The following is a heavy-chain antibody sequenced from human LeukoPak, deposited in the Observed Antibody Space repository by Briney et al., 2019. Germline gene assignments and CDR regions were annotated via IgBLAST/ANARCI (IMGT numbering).Heavy chain of an antibody. D-gene: IGHD7-27*01. V-gene: IGHV4-59*08. CDR1: GGSISSDY. J-gene: IGHJ6*02. Sequence: SETLSLTCTVAGGSISSDYWSWVRQPPGKGLEWGGYIYYSGSTNYNPSLNRRVTISVDTSKNQFSLKLSSVTGADTAVYYCARHWAGDLYYYYGMDVWGQGTTVTVSS. CDR3: ARHWAGDLYYYYGMDV. CDR2: IYYSGST.